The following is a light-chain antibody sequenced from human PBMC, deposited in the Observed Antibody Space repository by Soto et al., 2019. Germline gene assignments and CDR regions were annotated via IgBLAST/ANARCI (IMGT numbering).Light chain of an antibody. Sequence: DIVMTQSPRSLTVTPGEPASISCRSSQSLLYSNGYNYLEWYLQKPGQSPQLLIYLGFNRASGVPDRFRGSGSGTHFTLKISRVEAEDVGVYYCMQALQMRTFGQGTRLEI. CDR3: MQALQMRT. CDR2: LGF. CDR1: QSLLYSNGYNY. V-gene: IGKV2-28*01. J-gene: IGKJ5*01.